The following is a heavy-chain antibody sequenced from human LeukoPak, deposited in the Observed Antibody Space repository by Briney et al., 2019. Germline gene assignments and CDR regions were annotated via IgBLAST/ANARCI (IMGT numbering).Heavy chain of an antibody. J-gene: IGHJ4*02. CDR1: GFTFGTYW. Sequence: PGGSLRLSCAASGFTFGTYWMSWVRQAPGKGLEWVASINQGGSETYYVESVKGRFTISRDNAMNSFFLQMNSLRAEDTAVYYCARLIGDRTIYDYWGQGTLVTVSS. CDR2: INQGGSET. D-gene: IGHD6-6*01. V-gene: IGHV3-7*01. CDR3: ARLIGDRTIYDY.